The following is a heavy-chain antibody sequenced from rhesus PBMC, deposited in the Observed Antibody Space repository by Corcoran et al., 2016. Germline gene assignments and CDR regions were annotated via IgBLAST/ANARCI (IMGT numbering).Heavy chain of an antibody. CDR1: GGSISSSY. CDR2: IYGSGSST. J-gene: IGHJ4*01. V-gene: IGHV4-169*02. D-gene: IGHD2-21*01. Sequence: QLQLQESGPGLVKPSETLSVTCAVSGGSISSSYWSWIRQAPGNGLEWIGYIYGSGSSTNYNPSLKSRVTQSVDTSKNQLSLKLSSVTAADTAVYYCASDRYCTGSGCYALDYWGQGVLVTVSS. CDR3: ASDRYCTGSGCYALDY.